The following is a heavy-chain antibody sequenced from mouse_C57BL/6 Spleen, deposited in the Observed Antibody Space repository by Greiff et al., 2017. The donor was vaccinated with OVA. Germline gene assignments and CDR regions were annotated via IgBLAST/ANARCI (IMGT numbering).Heavy chain of an antibody. Sequence: QVTLKESGPGILQPSQTLSLTCSFSGFSLSTFGMGVGWIRQPSGKGLEWLAHIWWDDDKYYNPALKSRLTISKDTSKNQVFLKIANVDTADTATYYCARMTTVVKEYYFDYWGQGTTLTVSS. CDR1: GFSLSTFGMG. CDR3: ARMTTVVKEYYFDY. D-gene: IGHD1-1*01. V-gene: IGHV8-8*01. J-gene: IGHJ2*01. CDR2: IWWDDDK.